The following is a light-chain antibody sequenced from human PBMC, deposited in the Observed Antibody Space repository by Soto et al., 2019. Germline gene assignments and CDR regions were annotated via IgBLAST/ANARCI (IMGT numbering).Light chain of an antibody. CDR2: GAS. Sequence: EMVLTQSPGTLSLSPGERASLSCRASQYVSVRFLAWYQQKPGQAPRLLIYGASDRATGIPDRFTGSGSGTDFTLTINRLEPEDFAVYFCQQYGSSPQTFGQGTKVDIK. CDR1: QYVSVRF. J-gene: IGKJ1*01. V-gene: IGKV3-20*01. CDR3: QQYGSSPQT.